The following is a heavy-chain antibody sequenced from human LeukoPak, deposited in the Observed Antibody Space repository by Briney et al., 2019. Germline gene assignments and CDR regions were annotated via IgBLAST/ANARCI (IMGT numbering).Heavy chain of an antibody. Sequence: GGSLRLSCDASGFPFGTYGMHWVCQAPGKGLEWVAFIRSDGSSTYYADSVKGRFTISRDNSKNTLYLQINSLRAEDTAVYYCAIDSRNTITFGGVIPHWGQGTLVTVSS. J-gene: IGHJ1*01. CDR3: AIDSRNTITFGGVIPH. CDR2: IRSDGSST. D-gene: IGHD3-16*01. CDR1: GFPFGTYG. V-gene: IGHV3-30*02.